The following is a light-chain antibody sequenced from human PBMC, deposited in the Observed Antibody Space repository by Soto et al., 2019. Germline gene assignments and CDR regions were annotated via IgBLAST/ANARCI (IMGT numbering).Light chain of an antibody. Sequence: DIHMTQSPSTLSASVGDRVTITCRASQSISSWLAWYQQKPGKAPKLLIYDASSLESGVPSRFSGSGSGTEFTLTISSLQPDYFATYYCQQYNSYSWPFGQGTKVEIK. CDR2: DAS. J-gene: IGKJ1*01. CDR1: QSISSW. V-gene: IGKV1-5*01. CDR3: QQYNSYSWP.